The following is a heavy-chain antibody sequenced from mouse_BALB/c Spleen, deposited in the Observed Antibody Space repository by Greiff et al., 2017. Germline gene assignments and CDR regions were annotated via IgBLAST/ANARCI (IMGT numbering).Heavy chain of an antibody. J-gene: IGHJ3*01. Sequence: EVQLQQSGPELVKPGASVKMSCKASGYTFTSYVMHWVKQKPGQGLEWIGYINPYNDGTKYNEKFKGKATLTSDKSSSTAYMELSSLTSEDSAVYYCARMGYYDYDAFAYWGLGTLVTVSA. D-gene: IGHD2-4*01. CDR3: ARMGYYDYDAFAY. CDR2: INPYNDGT. CDR1: GYTFTSYV. V-gene: IGHV1-14*01.